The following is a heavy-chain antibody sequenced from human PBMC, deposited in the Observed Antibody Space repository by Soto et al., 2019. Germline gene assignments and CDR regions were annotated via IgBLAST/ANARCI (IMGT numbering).Heavy chain of an antibody. V-gene: IGHV1-69*01. D-gene: IGHD3-3*01. CDR2: IIPIFGTA. CDR1: GGTFSSYA. CDR3: ARVLRFLEWLPYGMDV. J-gene: IGHJ6*02. Sequence: QVQLVQSGAEVKKPGSSVKVSCKASGGTFSSYAISWVRQAPGQGLEWMGGIIPIFGTANYAQKFQGRVTITADESTSTDYMELSSLRSEDTAVYYCARVLRFLEWLPYGMDVWGQGTTVTVSS.